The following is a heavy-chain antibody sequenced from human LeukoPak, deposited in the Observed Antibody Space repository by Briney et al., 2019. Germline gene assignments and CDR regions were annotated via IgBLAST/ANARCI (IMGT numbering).Heavy chain of an antibody. V-gene: IGHV4-34*01. CDR1: SGSFSNYY. D-gene: IGHD6-19*01. CDR3: ARNIAVAGRGDYMDV. CDR2: INQSGST. J-gene: IGHJ6*03. Sequence: SETLSLTCAVYSGSFSNYYWSWIRQPPGKGLEWIGEINQSGSTNYNPSLKSRVTISVDVSKNHFSLKLSSVTAADTAVYYCARNIAVAGRGDYMDVWGKGTTVTISS.